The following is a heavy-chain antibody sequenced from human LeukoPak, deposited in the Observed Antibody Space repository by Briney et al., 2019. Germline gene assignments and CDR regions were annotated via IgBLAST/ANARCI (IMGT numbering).Heavy chain of an antibody. D-gene: IGHD3-10*01. CDR1: GGSFSSYA. CDR3: ARGYYYGSGSYRGYNWFDP. V-gene: IGHV1-69*10. J-gene: IGHJ5*02. CDR2: IIPLLDTV. Sequence: GASVKVSCKASGGSFSSYAMSWVRQAPGQGLEWMGGIIPLLDTVNYAQKLQGRVTMTTDTSTSTAYMELRSLRSDDTAVYYCARGYYYGSGSYRGYNWFDPWGQGTLVTVSS.